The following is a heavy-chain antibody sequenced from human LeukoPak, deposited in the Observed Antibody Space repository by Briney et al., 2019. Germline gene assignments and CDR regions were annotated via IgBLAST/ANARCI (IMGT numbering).Heavy chain of an antibody. V-gene: IGHV1-2*02. Sequence: ASVKVSCKASGYTFTGYYMHWVRQAPGQGLEWMGWINPNSGGTNYAQKFQGRVTMTRDTSITTAYMELSRLSSDDTAVYYCARHPGKVTNDWYFDLWGRGTLSLSSQ. CDR2: INPNSGGT. CDR1: GYTFTGYY. CDR3: ARHPGKVTNDWYFDL. J-gene: IGHJ2*01. D-gene: IGHD4-23*01.